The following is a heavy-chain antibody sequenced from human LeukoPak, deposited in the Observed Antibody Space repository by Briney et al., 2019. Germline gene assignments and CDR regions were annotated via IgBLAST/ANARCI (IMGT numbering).Heavy chain of an antibody. V-gene: IGHV3-7*03. CDR1: GFSFSNYW. Sequence: HPGGSLRLSCAASGFSFSNYWMHWVRQPPGKGLEWVANIKQDGSEKYYVDSVKGRFTISRDNAKNSLYLQMNSLRAEDTGVYYCDGGTGWVSNLGGGQGTLVIVSS. CDR2: IKQDGSEK. CDR3: DGGTGWVSNLG. J-gene: IGHJ4*02. D-gene: IGHD6-25*01.